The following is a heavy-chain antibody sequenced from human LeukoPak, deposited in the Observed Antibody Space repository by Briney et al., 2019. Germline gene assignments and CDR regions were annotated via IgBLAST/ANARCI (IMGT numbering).Heavy chain of an antibody. D-gene: IGHD1-14*01. CDR1: GFTVITND. CDR3: ARGVEPLAANTLAY. J-gene: IGHJ4*02. Sequence: PGGSLRLSCAASGFTVITNDMTWVRQTPGKGLEWVSVLYSDSNTKYADSVQGRFTISRDKSKNTLYLEMNSLSPDDTAVYYCARGVEPLAANTLAYWGQGTLVTVSS. CDR2: LYSDSNT. V-gene: IGHV3-53*01.